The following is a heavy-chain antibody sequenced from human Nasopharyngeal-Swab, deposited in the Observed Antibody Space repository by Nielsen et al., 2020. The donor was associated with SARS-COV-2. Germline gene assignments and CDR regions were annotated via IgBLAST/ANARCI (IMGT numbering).Heavy chain of an antibody. CDR3: AREGTYYYDSSGYSY. CDR2: IYYSGST. J-gene: IGHJ6*02. Sequence: WIRQPPGKGLEWIGYIYYSGSTYYNPSLKSRVTISVDTSKNQFSLKLSSVTAADTAVYYCAREGTYYYDSSGYSYWGQGTTVTVSS. D-gene: IGHD3-22*01. V-gene: IGHV4-30-4*01.